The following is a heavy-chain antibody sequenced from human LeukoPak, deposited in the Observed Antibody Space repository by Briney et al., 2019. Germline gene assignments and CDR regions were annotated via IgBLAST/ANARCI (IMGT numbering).Heavy chain of an antibody. V-gene: IGHV3-30*18. Sequence: PGRSLRLSCAASGFTFSNYGMHWVRQAPGKGLECVAVISYDGSNKHYADSVKGRFTISRDNSKNTLYLQMNSLRAEDTAIYYCAKGRSLGYGYGLLDYWGQGTLVTVSS. D-gene: IGHD5-18*01. J-gene: IGHJ4*02. CDR2: ISYDGSNK. CDR1: GFTFSNYG. CDR3: AKGRSLGYGYGLLDY.